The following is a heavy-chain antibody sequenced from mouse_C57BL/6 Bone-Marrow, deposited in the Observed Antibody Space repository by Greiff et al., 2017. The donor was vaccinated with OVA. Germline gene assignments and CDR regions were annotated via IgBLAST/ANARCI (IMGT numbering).Heavy chain of an antibody. D-gene: IGHD2-3*01. Sequence: QVQLQQSGAELARPGASVKLSCKASGYTFTSYGISWVKQRTGQGLEWIGEIYPRSGNNYYNEKFKGKATLTADKSSSTAYMELRSLTSEDAAVYFCARECGYYGYWYFDVWGTGTTVTVSS. CDR3: ARECGYYGYWYFDV. CDR2: IYPRSGNN. CDR1: GYTFTSYG. V-gene: IGHV1-81*01. J-gene: IGHJ1*03.